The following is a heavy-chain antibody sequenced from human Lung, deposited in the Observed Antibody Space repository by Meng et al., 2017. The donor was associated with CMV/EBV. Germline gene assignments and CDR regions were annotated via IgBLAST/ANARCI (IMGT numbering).Heavy chain of an antibody. CDR1: GFTFSNAW. D-gene: IGHD2-2*01. Sequence: GGSLRLSCAASGFTFSNAWMSWVRQVPGKGLEWVGRIKSKTDGGTTDYAAPVKGRFTISRDDSKNTLYLQMNSLKAEDTAVYYCTTEDIGPLEYQLLEGYYWGQGTLVTVSS. CDR3: TTEDIGPLEYQLLEGYY. CDR2: IKSKTDGGTT. V-gene: IGHV3-15*01. J-gene: IGHJ4*01.